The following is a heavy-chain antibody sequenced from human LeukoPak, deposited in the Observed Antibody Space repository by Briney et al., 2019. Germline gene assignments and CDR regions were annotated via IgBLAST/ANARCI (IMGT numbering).Heavy chain of an antibody. CDR1: GGSISSYY. CDR3: AREPVAVAGTGLYY. CDR2: IYYSEST. V-gene: IGHV4-59*01. J-gene: IGHJ4*02. Sequence: SETLSLTCTVSGGSISSYYWSWIRQPPGKGLEWIGYIYYSESTNYNPSLKSRVTISVDTSKNQFSLKLSSVTAADTAVYYCAREPVAVAGTGLYYWGQGTLVTVSS. D-gene: IGHD6-19*01.